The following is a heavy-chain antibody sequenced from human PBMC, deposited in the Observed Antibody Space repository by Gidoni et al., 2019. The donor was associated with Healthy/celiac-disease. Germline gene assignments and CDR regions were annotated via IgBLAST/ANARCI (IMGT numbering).Heavy chain of an antibody. CDR1: GFTFSRYG. CDR2: ISYDGSNK. D-gene: IGHD2-2*01. Sequence: QVQLVESGGGVVQPGRSLRLSCAASGFTFSRYGMHWVLQAPGKGLEWVAVISYDGSNKYYADSVKGRFTISRDNSKNTLYLQMNSLRAEDTAVYYCAMEGDIVVVPAAIDYWGQGTLVTVSS. V-gene: IGHV3-30*03. CDR3: AMEGDIVVVPAAIDY. J-gene: IGHJ4*02.